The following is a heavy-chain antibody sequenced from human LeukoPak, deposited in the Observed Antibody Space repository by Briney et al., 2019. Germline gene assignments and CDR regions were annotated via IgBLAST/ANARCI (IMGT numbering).Heavy chain of an antibody. CDR1: GGSISRSSYY. J-gene: IGHJ4*02. CDR2: ISYSGST. D-gene: IGHD1-26*01. Sequence: SETLSLTCTVSGGSISRSSYYWGWIRQPPGKGLEWIGSISYSGSTYYNPSLKSRVTMSVDTSKNQFSLTLSSVTAADTAVYYCAESSGTFYHPFDCWGQGTLVTVS. CDR3: AESSGTFYHPFDC. V-gene: IGHV4-39*07.